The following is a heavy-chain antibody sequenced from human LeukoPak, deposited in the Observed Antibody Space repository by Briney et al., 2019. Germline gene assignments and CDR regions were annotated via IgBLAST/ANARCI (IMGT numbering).Heavy chain of an antibody. D-gene: IGHD6-19*01. J-gene: IGHJ4*02. V-gene: IGHV1-18*01. CDR3: ARDPTVAGDPLFDY. CDR1: GYTFTSYG. CDR2: ISAYNGNT. Sequence: ASVKVSCKASGYTFTSYGISWVRQAPGQGLEWMGWISAYNGNTNYAQKLQGRVTMTTDTSTSTAYMEMRSLRSDDTAVYYCARDPTVAGDPLFDYWGQGTLVTVSS.